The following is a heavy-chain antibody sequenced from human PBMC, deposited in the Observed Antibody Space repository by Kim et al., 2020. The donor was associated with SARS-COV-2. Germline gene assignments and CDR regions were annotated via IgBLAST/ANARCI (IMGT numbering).Heavy chain of an antibody. V-gene: IGHV4-4*07. CDR2: GAI. CDR3: ARLPQALDY. J-gene: IGHJ4*02. Sequence: GAINYNPSLKSRVTMSVDTSKNQFSLKLTSVTPADTAVYYCARLPQALDYWGQGALVTVSS.